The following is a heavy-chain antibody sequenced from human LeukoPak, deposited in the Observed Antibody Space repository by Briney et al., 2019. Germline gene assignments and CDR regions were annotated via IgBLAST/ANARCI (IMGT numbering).Heavy chain of an antibody. D-gene: IGHD7-27*01. CDR3: ARGGGRRGNWGSPSGVYYFDY. CDR2: IYYSGST. CDR1: GGSISSYY. Sequence: PSETLSLTCTVSGGSISSYYWSWIRQPPGKGLEWIGYIYYSGSTNYNPSLKSRVTISVDTSKNQFSLKLSSVTAADTAVYYCARGGGRRGNWGSPSGVYYFDYWGQGTLVTVSS. V-gene: IGHV4-59*12. J-gene: IGHJ4*02.